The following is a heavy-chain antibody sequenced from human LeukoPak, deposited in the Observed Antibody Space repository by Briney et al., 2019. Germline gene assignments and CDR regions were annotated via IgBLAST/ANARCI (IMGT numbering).Heavy chain of an antibody. CDR3: ARDSADYGGNGLDY. Sequence: GGSLRLSCAASGFIVSGNYMSWVRQAPGKGLEWVSVIYSGGNPYYADSVKGRFTISRDNSKNTLYLQMNSLRAEDTAVYYCARDSADYGGNGLDYWGQGTLVTVSS. CDR1: GFIVSGNY. CDR2: IYSGGNP. V-gene: IGHV3-53*01. D-gene: IGHD4-23*01. J-gene: IGHJ4*02.